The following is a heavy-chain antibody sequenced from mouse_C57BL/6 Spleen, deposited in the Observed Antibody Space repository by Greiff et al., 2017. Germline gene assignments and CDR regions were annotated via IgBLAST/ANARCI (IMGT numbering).Heavy chain of an antibody. Sequence: EVQLQQSGPELVKPGASVKISCKASGYSFTGYYMNWVKQSPEKSLEWIGEINPSTGGTTYNQKFKAKATLTVDKSSSTAYMQLKRLTSEDSAVYYCARGDYDAFYFDYWGQGTTLTVSS. V-gene: IGHV1-42*01. CDR1: GYSFTGYY. CDR3: ARGDYDAFYFDY. D-gene: IGHD2-4*01. CDR2: INPSTGGT. J-gene: IGHJ2*01.